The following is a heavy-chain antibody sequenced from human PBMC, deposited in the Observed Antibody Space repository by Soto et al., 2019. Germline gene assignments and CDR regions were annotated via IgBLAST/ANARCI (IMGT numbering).Heavy chain of an antibody. CDR2: ISSSGSTI. J-gene: IGHJ4*02. CDR3: ASRDGYNSYYFDY. V-gene: IGHV3-48*03. D-gene: IGHD5-12*01. Sequence: GSLRLSCEASGFTFSNFGMNWVRQAPGKGLEWVSYISSSGSTIYYADSVKGRFTISRDNAKNSLYLQMNSLRAEDTAVYYCASRDGYNSYYFDYWGQGTLVTVSS. CDR1: GFTFSNFG.